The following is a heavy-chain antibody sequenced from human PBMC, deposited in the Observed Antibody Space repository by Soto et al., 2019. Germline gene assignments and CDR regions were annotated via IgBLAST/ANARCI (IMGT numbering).Heavy chain of an antibody. J-gene: IGHJ4*02. CDR3: SKGGGSYPFHY. CDR1: GFTFSNAW. CDR2: IKTKTDGGTT. V-gene: IGHV3-15*01. D-gene: IGHD1-26*01. Sequence: GGSLRLSCAASGFTFSNAWMNWVRQAPGKGLEWVGRIKTKTDGGTTDYAAPVKGRFTISRDDSKNTLYLQMDSLKTEDTAVYYCSKGGGSYPFHYWGQGALVTVSS.